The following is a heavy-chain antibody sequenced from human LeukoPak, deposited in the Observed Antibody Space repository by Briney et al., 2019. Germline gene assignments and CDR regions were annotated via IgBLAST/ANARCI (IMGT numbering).Heavy chain of an antibody. CDR1: GGSISSSSYY. CDR3: AREDFWSGYSFDY. D-gene: IGHD3-3*01. V-gene: IGHV4-39*07. Sequence: SETLSLTCTVSGGSISSSSYYWGWIRQPPGKRLEWIGSIYYSGSTYYNPSLKSRVTISVDTSKNQFSLKLSSVTAADTAVYYCAREDFWSGYSFDYWGQGTLVTVSS. CDR2: IYYSGST. J-gene: IGHJ4*02.